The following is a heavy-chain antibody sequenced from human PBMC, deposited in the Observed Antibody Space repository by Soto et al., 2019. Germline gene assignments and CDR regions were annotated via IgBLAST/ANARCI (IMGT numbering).Heavy chain of an antibody. D-gene: IGHD6-13*01. J-gene: IGHJ4*02. CDR1: GFTFSSYG. Sequence: QVQLVESGGGVVQPGRSLRLSCAASGFTFSSYGMHWVRQAPGKGLEWVAVIWYDGSNKYYADSVKGRFTISRDNSKNTLYLQMNSLSAEDTAVYYCAGGAAAGTWRFDYWGQGTLVTVSS. V-gene: IGHV3-33*01. CDR2: IWYDGSNK. CDR3: AGGAAAGTWRFDY.